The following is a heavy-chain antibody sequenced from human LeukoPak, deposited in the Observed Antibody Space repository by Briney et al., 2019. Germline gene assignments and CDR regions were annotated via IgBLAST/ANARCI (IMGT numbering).Heavy chain of an antibody. CDR3: ARDFGPGNPGRYWYFDL. D-gene: IGHD3-3*01. CDR1: GGSISSGDYY. CDR2: IYYSGST. Sequence: SQTLSLTCTVSGGSISSGDYYWSWIRQPPGKGLEWIGYIYYSGSTYYNPSLKSRVTISVDTSKNQFSLKLSSVTAADTAVYYCARDFGPGNPGRYWYFDLWGRGTLVTASS. J-gene: IGHJ2*01. V-gene: IGHV4-30-4*01.